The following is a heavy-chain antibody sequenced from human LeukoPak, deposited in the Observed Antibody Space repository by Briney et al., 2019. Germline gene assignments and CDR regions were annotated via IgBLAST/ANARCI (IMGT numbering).Heavy chain of an antibody. J-gene: IGHJ6*03. CDR3: ARSYCSGGSCYRDYYYYYMDV. V-gene: IGHV1-2*02. CDR2: INPNSGGT. CDR1: GYTFTGYY. D-gene: IGHD2-15*01. Sequence: ASVKVSCKASGYTFTGYYMHWVRQAPGQGLEWMGWINPNSGGTNYAQKFQGRVTMTRDTSISTAYMELSSLRSEDTAVYYCARSYCSGGSCYRDYYYYYMDVWGKGTTVTVSS.